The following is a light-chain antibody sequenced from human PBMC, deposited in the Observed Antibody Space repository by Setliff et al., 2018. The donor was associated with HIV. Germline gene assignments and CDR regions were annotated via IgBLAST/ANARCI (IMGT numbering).Light chain of an antibody. CDR2: DVS. CDR1: SSDVGTYNF. Sequence: QSVLAQPASVSGSPGQSITISCTGTSSDVGTYNFVSWYQQHPGKAPKLMIYDVSNRPSGVSNRFSGSKSGNTASLTISGLQAEDEADYYCSSYTSSSTFYVFGTGTKVTV. J-gene: IGLJ1*01. V-gene: IGLV2-14*03. CDR3: SSYTSSSTFYV.